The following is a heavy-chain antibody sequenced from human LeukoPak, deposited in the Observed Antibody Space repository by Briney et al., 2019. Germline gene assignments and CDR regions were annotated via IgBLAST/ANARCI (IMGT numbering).Heavy chain of an antibody. Sequence: KSSETLSLTCAVYGGSFSGYYWSWIRQPPGKGLEWIGEINHSGSTNYNPSLKSRVTISVDTSKNQFSLKLSSVTAADTAVYYCASHVTRYFDDWGQGTLVTVSS. CDR2: INHSGST. CDR1: GGSFSGYY. J-gene: IGHJ4*02. CDR3: ASHVTRYFDD. V-gene: IGHV4-34*01. D-gene: IGHD2-21*02.